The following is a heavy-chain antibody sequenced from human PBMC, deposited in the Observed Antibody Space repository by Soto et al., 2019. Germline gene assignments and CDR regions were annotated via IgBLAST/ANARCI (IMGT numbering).Heavy chain of an antibody. CDR3: AKSSSSWYDRWFDP. D-gene: IGHD6-13*01. V-gene: IGHV3-23*01. J-gene: IGHJ5*02. CDR1: GFTFSSYA. CDR2: ISGSGGST. Sequence: SLRLSCAASGFTFSSYAMSWVRQAPGRGLEWVSAISGSGGSTYYADSVKGRFTISRDNSKNTLYLQMNSLRAEDTAVYYCAKSSSSWYDRWFDPWGQGTLVTVSS.